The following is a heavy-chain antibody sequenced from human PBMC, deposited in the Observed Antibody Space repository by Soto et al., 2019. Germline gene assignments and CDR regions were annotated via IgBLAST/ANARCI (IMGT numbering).Heavy chain of an antibody. CDR1: GFTVSSNY. Sequence: PGGSLRLSCAASGFTVSSNYMSWVRQAPGKGLEWVSVIYSGGSTYYADSVKGRFTISRDNSKNTLYLQMNSLRAEDTAVYYCARDLILGFDDSSGYSDYWGQGTLVTVSS. CDR3: ARDLILGFDDSSGYSDY. D-gene: IGHD3-22*01. CDR2: IYSGGST. J-gene: IGHJ4*02. V-gene: IGHV3-66*01.